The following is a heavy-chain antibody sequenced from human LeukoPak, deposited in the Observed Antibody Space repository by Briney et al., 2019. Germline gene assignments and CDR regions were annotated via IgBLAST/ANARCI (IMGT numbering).Heavy chain of an antibody. CDR3: ARDGYCSGGSCYSYGYFDY. V-gene: IGHV3-21*01. J-gene: IGHJ4*02. CDR2: ISTSSGYI. Sequence: GGSLRLSXAASGFTFSSYSMNWVRQAPGKGLEWVSSISTSSGYIYYADSVKGRFTISRDNAKNSLYLQMNSLRAEDTAVYYCARDGYCSGGSCYSYGYFDYWGQGTLVTVSS. CDR1: GFTFSSYS. D-gene: IGHD2-15*01.